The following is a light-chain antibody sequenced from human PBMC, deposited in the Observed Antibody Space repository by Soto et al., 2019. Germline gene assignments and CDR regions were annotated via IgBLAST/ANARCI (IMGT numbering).Light chain of an antibody. CDR2: AAS. J-gene: IGKJ1*01. CDR3: QQYGSSRLT. V-gene: IGKV3-20*01. CDR1: QSVSNTY. Sequence: EIVLTQSPDTLSLFPGERATLSCRASQSVSNTYLSWYQQTPRQAPSPLISAASSRATGTPDRCSGSGSGTDVTLPISRLEADDFAVYYCQQYGSSRLTFGRGTKVEIK.